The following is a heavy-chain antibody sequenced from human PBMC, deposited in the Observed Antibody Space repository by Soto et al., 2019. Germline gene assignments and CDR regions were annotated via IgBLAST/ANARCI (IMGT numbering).Heavy chain of an antibody. CDR3: AKVVGSSSWYETEYFQH. CDR2: ISGSGGST. CDR1: GFTFSSYA. D-gene: IGHD6-13*01. V-gene: IGHV3-23*01. Sequence: EVQLLESGGGLVQPGGSLRLSCAASGFTFSSYAMSWVRQAPGKGLEWVSAISGSGGSTYYADSVKGRFTISRDNSKNPQYLEMNSLRAEDTAVYYCAKVVGSSSWYETEYFQHWGQGTLVTVSS. J-gene: IGHJ1*01.